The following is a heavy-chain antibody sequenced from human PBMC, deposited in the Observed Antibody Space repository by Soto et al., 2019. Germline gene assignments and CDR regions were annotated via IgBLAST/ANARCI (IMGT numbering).Heavy chain of an antibody. D-gene: IGHD4-17*01. V-gene: IGHV4-34*01. CDR1: GGSFSGYY. CDR2: INHSGST. CDR3: ARHGDYDGLGY. J-gene: IGHJ4*02. Sequence: SETLSLTCAVYGGSFSGYYWSWIRQPPGKGLEWIGEINHSGSTNYNPSLKSRVTISVDTSKNQFSLKLSSVTAADTAVYYCARHGDYDGLGYWGQGTLVTVSS.